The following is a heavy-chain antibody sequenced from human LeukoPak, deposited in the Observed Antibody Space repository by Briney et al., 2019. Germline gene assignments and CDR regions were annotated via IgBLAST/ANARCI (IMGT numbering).Heavy chain of an antibody. CDR2: ISWNSGSI. D-gene: IGHD3-22*01. J-gene: IGHJ2*01. CDR3: AKGAYYDNTRRYFDL. V-gene: IGHV3-9*01. Sequence: WIRQPPGKGLEWVSGISWNSGSIGYADSVKGRFTISRDNAKNSLYLQMNSLRAEDTALYYCAKGAYYDNTRRYFDLWGRGTLVTVSS.